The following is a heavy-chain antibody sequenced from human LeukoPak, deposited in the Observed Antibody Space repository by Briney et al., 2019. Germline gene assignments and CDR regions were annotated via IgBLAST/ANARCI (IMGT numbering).Heavy chain of an antibody. CDR3: ASRGRLFDY. CDR2: ISSSGSTI. Sequence: GGSPRLSCAASGFTFSSYEMNLVRQAPGKGLEWVSYISSSGSTIYYADSVKGRFTISRDNAKNSLYLQMNSLRAEDTAVYYCASRGRLFDYWGQGTLVTVSS. V-gene: IGHV3-48*03. D-gene: IGHD5-12*01. J-gene: IGHJ4*02. CDR1: GFTFSSYE.